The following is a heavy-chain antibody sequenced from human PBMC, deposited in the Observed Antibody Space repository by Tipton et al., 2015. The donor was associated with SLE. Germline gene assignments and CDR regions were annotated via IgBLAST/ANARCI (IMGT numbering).Heavy chain of an antibody. D-gene: IGHD7-27*01. CDR1: GFTFSSCA. J-gene: IGHJ3*02. V-gene: IGHV3-30*04. CDR2: ISYDGSNK. Sequence: SLRLSCAASGFTFSSCAMHWVRQAPGKGLEWVAVISYDGSNKYYADSVKGRFTISRDNSKNTLYLQMNSLRAEDTAVYYCARPRPGDDAFDIWGQGTMVTVSS. CDR3: ARPRPGDDAFDI.